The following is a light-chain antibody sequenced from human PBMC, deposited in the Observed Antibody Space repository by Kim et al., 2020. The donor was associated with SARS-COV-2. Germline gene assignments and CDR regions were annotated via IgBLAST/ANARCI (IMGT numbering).Light chain of an antibody. CDR2: DAS. CDR1: QSVGIK. CDR3: QQYHKWPGIT. Sequence: SPGARATLSFRASQSVGIKLAWYQQQPGQAPSLLIYDASTRETGIPVRFSVSGSGTEFTLTIGSLQSEDFALYYCQQYHKWPGITFGQGTRLEIK. V-gene: IGKV3-15*01. J-gene: IGKJ5*01.